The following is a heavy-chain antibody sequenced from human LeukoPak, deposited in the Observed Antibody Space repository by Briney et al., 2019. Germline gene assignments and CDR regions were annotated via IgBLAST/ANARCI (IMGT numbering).Heavy chain of an antibody. CDR3: ARAYCSSTSCYAGHIFLFDY. J-gene: IGHJ4*02. V-gene: IGHV1-2*02. Sequence: ASVKVSCKASGYTLTGYYMHWVRQAPGQGLEWMGWINPNSGGTNYAQKFQGRVTMTRDMSISTAYMELSSLRSDDTAVYYCARAYCSSTSCYAGHIFLFDYWGQGTLVTVSS. CDR2: INPNSGGT. D-gene: IGHD2-2*01. CDR1: GYTLTGYY.